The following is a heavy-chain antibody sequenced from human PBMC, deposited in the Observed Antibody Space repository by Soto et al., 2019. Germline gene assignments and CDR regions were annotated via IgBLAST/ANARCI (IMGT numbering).Heavy chain of an antibody. CDR3: ARVDERAYGGYGLYYFDS. J-gene: IGHJ4*02. Sequence: GSGPTLVNPTETLTLTCTVSGFSLSNARMGVSWIRQPPGKALEWLAHVFSNDEKSYSTSPKSRLTISKDTSKRQVVLTMANMDPVDTATYFCARVDERAYGGYGLYYFDSWGQGTLVTVSS. CDR1: GFSLSNARMG. V-gene: IGHV2-26*01. CDR2: VFSNDEK. D-gene: IGHD5-12*01.